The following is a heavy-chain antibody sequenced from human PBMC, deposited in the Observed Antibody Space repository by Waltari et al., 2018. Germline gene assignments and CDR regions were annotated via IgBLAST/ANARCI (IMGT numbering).Heavy chain of an antibody. CDR3: ARDRSFDSSGYYPNYYYYGMDV. CDR1: GFTFSSYS. Sequence: EVQLVESGGGLVKPGGSLRLSCAASGFTFSSYSMNWVRQAPGQGLEWVSSISSSSSYIYYADSVKGRFTISRDNAKNSLYLQMNSLRAEDTAVYYCARDRSFDSSGYYPNYYYYGMDVWGQGTTVTVSS. V-gene: IGHV3-21*01. CDR2: ISSSSSYI. D-gene: IGHD3-22*01. J-gene: IGHJ6*02.